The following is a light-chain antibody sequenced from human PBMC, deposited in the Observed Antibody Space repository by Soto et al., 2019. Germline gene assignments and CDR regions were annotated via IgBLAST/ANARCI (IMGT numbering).Light chain of an antibody. J-gene: IGKJ2*01. CDR1: QSVSSSY. Sequence: EIVLTQSPGTLSLSPGERATLSCRASQSVSSSYLAWYQQKPGQAPRLLIYDASSRATGIPDRFSGSGSGTDFTLPIRRLEPEDFAVYYCQQYGSSTGYTFGQGTKLEIK. CDR3: QQYGSSTGYT. V-gene: IGKV3-20*01. CDR2: DAS.